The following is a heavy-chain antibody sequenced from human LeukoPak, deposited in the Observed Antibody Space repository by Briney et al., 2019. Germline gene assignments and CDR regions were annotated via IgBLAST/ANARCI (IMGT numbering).Heavy chain of an antibody. CDR1: GGSISSYY. D-gene: IGHD3-22*01. J-gene: IGHJ3*02. Sequence: PSETLSLTCTVSGGSISSYYWSWIRQPPGKGLEWIGYIYYSGSTNYNPSLKSRVTISVDTSKNQFSLTLSSVTAADTAVYYCARSSGYLAFHIWGQGTVVTVSS. CDR2: IYYSGST. CDR3: ARSSGYLAFHI. V-gene: IGHV4-59*01.